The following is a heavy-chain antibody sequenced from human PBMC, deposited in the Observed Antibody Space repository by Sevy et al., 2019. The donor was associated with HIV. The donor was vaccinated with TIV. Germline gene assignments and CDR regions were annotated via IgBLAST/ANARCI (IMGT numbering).Heavy chain of an antibody. CDR3: AVPRSTARYYHYGMDV. CDR2: MNPNSGNT. CDR1: GYTFTSYD. Sequence: ASVKVSCKASGYTFTSYDINWVRQATGQGLEWMGWMNPNSGNTGYAQKFQGRVTMTRNTSISTAYMELSSLRSEDTAVYYCAVPRSTARYYHYGMDVWGQGTTVTVSS. V-gene: IGHV1-8*01. D-gene: IGHD2-2*01. J-gene: IGHJ6*02.